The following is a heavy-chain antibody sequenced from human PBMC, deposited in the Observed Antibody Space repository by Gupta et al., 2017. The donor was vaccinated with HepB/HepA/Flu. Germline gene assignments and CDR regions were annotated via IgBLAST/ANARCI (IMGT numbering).Heavy chain of an antibody. J-gene: IGHJ4*02. V-gene: IGHV4-59*01. CDR3: ARGSSSFDY. CDR1: AGSLSSYY. CDR2: IYYSGST. Sequence: QVQLQESGPGLLRPSETLSLTCTVSAGSLSSYYWSWIRQPPGKGLEWIGYIYYSGSTNYNPSRKSRVTISVDTSKNQFSLKLSSVTAADTAVYYCARGSSSFDYWGQGTLVTVSS. D-gene: IGHD6-13*01.